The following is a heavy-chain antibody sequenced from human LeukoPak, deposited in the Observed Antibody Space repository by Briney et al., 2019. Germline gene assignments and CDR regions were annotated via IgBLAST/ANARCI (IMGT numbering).Heavy chain of an antibody. CDR3: ARRRYCGGGSCHAIDY. Sequence: SETLSLTCTVSGGSISSSSYYWGWIRQPPGKGLEWIGSIYYSGSTYYNPSLKSRVTIDTSKNQFPLKLSSVTAADTAVYYCARRRYCGGGSCHAIDYWGQGTLVTVSS. V-gene: IGHV4-39*01. J-gene: IGHJ4*02. CDR2: IYYSGST. CDR1: GGSISSSSYY. D-gene: IGHD2-15*01.